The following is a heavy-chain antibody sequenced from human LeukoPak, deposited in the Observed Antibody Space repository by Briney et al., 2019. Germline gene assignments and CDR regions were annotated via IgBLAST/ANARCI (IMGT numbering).Heavy chain of an antibody. CDR2: ISGSSNII. CDR3: ARDTNGDSDY. CDR1: GFSFSNHS. Sequence: GGSLRLSCAASGFSFSNHSMNWVRQAPGKGLEWVSHISGSSNIIYHANSVKGRFTISRDNAKNSLFLQMSGLRADDTAVYYCARDTNGDSDYWGQGTLVTVSS. J-gene: IGHJ4*02. V-gene: IGHV3-48*01. D-gene: IGHD4-17*01.